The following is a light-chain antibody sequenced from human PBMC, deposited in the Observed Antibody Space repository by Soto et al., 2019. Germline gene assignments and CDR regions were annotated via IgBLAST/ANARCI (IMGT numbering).Light chain of an antibody. CDR2: DVS. J-gene: IGKJ5*01. CDR3: QQRSNWQA. CDR1: QSVDTY. Sequence: EIVLTQSPATLSLSPGERATLSCRASQSVDTYLAWYQQKPGQAPRLLIYDVSNRATDIPARFSGSGSGTDFTLTINSLEPEDFAVYYCQQRSNWQAFGQGTRLEIK. V-gene: IGKV3-11*01.